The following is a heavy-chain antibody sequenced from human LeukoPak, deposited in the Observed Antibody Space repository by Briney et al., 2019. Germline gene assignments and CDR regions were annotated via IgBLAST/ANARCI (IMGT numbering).Heavy chain of an antibody. Sequence: GESLKITCKGSGYSFTSYWIGCVRQMPGKGLEGMGIIYPGDSNTRYSPSFQGQVTISADKSISTAYLQWSGLKASDTAMYYCARRDYGGNSNFDYWGQGTLVTVSS. J-gene: IGHJ4*02. CDR1: GYSFTSYW. V-gene: IGHV5-51*01. D-gene: IGHD4-23*01. CDR2: IYPGDSNT. CDR3: ARRDYGGNSNFDY.